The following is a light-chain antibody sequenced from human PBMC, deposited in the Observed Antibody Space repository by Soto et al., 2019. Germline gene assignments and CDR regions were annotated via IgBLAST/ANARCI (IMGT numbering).Light chain of an antibody. V-gene: IGKV1-39*01. Sequence: DIQMTQSPSSLSASVGDRVTITCRASQSISSYLNWYQQKPGKAPKLLIYAASSLQSGVPSRFSGSGSGTDFTLTIRSLQPEDFATYYCQQSYSTPQITFGGGTKVEIK. J-gene: IGKJ4*01. CDR2: AAS. CDR3: QQSYSTPQIT. CDR1: QSISSY.